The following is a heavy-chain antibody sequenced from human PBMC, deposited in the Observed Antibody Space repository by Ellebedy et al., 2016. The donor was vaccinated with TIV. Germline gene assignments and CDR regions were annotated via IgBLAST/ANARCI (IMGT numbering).Heavy chain of an antibody. D-gene: IGHD5-18*01. CDR2: IYYSGST. Sequence: MPSETLSLTCTVSGGSISSYYWSWIRQPPGKGLEWIGYIYYSGSTNYNPSLKSRVTISVDTSKNQFSLKLSSVTAADTAVYYCARSRYSYGYPFDYWGQGTLVTVSS. J-gene: IGHJ4*02. CDR3: ARSRYSYGYPFDY. CDR1: GGSISSYY. V-gene: IGHV4-59*01.